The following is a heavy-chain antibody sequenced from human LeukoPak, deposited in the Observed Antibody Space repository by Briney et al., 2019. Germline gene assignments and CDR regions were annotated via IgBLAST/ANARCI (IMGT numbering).Heavy chain of an antibody. CDR2: INHSGST. CDR1: GGSFSGYY. V-gene: IGHV4-34*01. D-gene: IGHD6-13*01. Sequence: SETLSLTCAVYGGSFSGYYWSWIRQPPGKGLEWIGEINHSGSTNYNPSLKSRVTISVDTSKNQFSLKLSSVTAADTAVFYCARTIAAAGYYFDYWGQGTLVTVSS. CDR3: ARTIAAAGYYFDY. J-gene: IGHJ4*02.